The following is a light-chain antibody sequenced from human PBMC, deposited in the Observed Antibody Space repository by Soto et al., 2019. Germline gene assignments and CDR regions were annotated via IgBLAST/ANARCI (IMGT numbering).Light chain of an antibody. V-gene: IGKV1-9*01. J-gene: IGKJ4*01. Sequence: DIQLTQSPSFLSASVGDRVTISCRASQGISDYLAWYQQKPGKAPKLLIYGASTLQSGVPSSFSGSASGTEFTLTISSLQPEDVATYFCQQFNAYPLTFGGGTKLEIK. CDR3: QQFNAYPLT. CDR1: QGISDY. CDR2: GAS.